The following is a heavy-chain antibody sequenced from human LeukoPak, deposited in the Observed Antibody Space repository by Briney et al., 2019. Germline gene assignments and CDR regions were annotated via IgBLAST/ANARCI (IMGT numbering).Heavy chain of an antibody. CDR3: ARTLVDILTGYYEGWFDP. CDR2: INHSGST. J-gene: IGHJ5*02. D-gene: IGHD3-9*01. CDR1: GGSFSGYY. Sequence: SETLSLTCAVYGGSFSGYYWSWIRQPPGKGLEWIGEINHSGSTNYNPSLKSRVTISVDTSKNQFSLKPSSVTAADTAVYYCARTLVDILTGYYEGWFDPWGQGTLVTVSS. V-gene: IGHV4-34*01.